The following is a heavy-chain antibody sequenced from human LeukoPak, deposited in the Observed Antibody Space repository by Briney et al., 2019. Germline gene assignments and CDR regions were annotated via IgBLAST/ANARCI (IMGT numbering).Heavy chain of an antibody. V-gene: IGHV3-9*01. CDR2: ISWNSGSI. J-gene: IGHJ4*02. CDR1: GFTFDDYA. D-gene: IGHD5-12*01. Sequence: GGSLRLSCAASGFTFDDYAMHWVRQAPGKGLEWVSGISWNSGSIGYADSVKGRFTISRDNAKNSLYLQMNSLRAEDTALYYCAKTPSLGWLRWCAFDYWGQGTLVTVSS. CDR3: AKTPSLGWLRWCAFDY.